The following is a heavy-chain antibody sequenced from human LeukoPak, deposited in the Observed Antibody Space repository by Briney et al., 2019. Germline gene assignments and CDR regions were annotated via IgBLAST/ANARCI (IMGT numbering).Heavy chain of an antibody. V-gene: IGHV1-46*01. CDR3: ARDLAAAGTNHDAFDI. CDR2: INPSGGST. Sequence: GASVKVSCKASGYTFTSYYMRWVRQAPGQGLEWMGIINPSGGSTSYAQKFQGRVTMTRDTSMSTVYMELSSLRSEDTAVYYCARDLAAAGTNHDAFDIWGQGTMVTVSS. D-gene: IGHD6-13*01. J-gene: IGHJ3*02. CDR1: GYTFTSYY.